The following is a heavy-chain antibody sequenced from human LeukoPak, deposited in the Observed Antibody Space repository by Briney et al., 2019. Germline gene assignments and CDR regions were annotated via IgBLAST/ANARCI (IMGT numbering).Heavy chain of an antibody. V-gene: IGHV3-30*04. CDR3: ARDRPCGGDCFLYNWFDP. J-gene: IGHJ5*02. CDR1: GFTFSSYD. D-gene: IGHD2-21*02. Sequence: GGSLRLSCAASGFTFSSYDMHWVRQAPGTGLEWVAVISYDGSNKYYADSVKGRFTISRDNSKNTLYLQMNSLRAEDTAVYYCARDRPCGGDCFLYNWFDPWGQGTLVTVSS. CDR2: ISYDGSNK.